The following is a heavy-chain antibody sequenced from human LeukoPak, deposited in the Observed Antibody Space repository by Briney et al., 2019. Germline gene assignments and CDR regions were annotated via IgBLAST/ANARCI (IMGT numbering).Heavy chain of an antibody. CDR2: IYPGDSDT. J-gene: IGHJ4*02. CDR1: GYSFTTYW. CDR3: VRHDDSSSYAD. D-gene: IGHD6-13*01. Sequence: GGSLKISCKGSGYSFTTYWIGWVRQMPGKGLEWMGIIYPGDSDTTYSPSFQGQVTISADKSVNTAYLQWSSLRASDTAMYYCVRHDDSSSYADWGQGTLVTVSS. V-gene: IGHV5-51*01.